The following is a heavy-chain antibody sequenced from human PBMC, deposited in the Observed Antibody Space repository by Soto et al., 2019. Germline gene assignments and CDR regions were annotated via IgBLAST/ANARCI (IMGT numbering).Heavy chain of an antibody. V-gene: IGHV5-51*01. Sequence: GESLKISCKGSGYSFTSYWIGWVRQMPGKGLEWMGIIYPGDSDTRYSPSFQGQVTISADKSISTAYLQWSSLKAPDTAMYYCARRGVDYDILTGRGNFDYWGQGTLVTVSS. J-gene: IGHJ4*02. CDR3: ARRGVDYDILTGRGNFDY. CDR2: IYPGDSDT. D-gene: IGHD3-9*01. CDR1: GYSFTSYW.